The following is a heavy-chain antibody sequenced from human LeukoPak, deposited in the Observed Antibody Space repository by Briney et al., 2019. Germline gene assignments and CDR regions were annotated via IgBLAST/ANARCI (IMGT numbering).Heavy chain of an antibody. V-gene: IGHV1-2*06. Sequence: ASVKVSCKASGYTFTGYYMHWVRQAPGQGLEWMGRINPNSGGTNYAQKFQGRVTMTRDTSISTDYMELSRLRSDDTAVYYCARLNWNDVGMDVWGQGTTVTVSS. CDR1: GYTFTGYY. CDR3: ARLNWNDVGMDV. CDR2: INPNSGGT. D-gene: IGHD1-20*01. J-gene: IGHJ6*02.